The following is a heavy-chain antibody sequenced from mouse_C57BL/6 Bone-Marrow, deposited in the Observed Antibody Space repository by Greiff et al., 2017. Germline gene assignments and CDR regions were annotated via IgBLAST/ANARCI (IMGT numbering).Heavy chain of an antibody. CDR3: TTTPETSLDY. CDR1: GFNIKDDY. V-gene: IGHV14-4*01. Sequence: VQLQQSGAELVRPGASVKLSCTASGFNIKDDYMHWVKQRPEQGLEWIGWIYPENGDTEYASKFQGKATITADPSSNTAYLQLSSLTSEDTAVYYCTTTPETSLDYWGQGTTLTVSS. CDR2: IYPENGDT. J-gene: IGHJ2*01.